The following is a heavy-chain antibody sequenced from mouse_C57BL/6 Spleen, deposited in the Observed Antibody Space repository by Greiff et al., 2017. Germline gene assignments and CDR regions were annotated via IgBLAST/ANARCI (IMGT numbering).Heavy chain of an antibody. CDR3: ARRYYGSSYDWYFDV. Sequence: QVQLQQPGAELVKPGASVKLSCKASGYTFTSYWMRWVKQRPGQGLEWIGEIDPSDSYTNYNQKFKGKATVTVDTSYSTAYMQLSSLTSEDSAVYYCARRYYGSSYDWYFDVWGTGTTVTVSS. J-gene: IGHJ1*03. CDR2: IDPSDSYT. CDR1: GYTFTSYW. V-gene: IGHV1-50*01. D-gene: IGHD1-1*01.